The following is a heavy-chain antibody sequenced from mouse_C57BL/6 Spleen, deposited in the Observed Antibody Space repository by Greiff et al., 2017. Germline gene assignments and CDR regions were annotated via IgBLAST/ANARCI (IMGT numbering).Heavy chain of an antibody. J-gene: IGHJ2*01. CDR3: AREGYY. Sequence: VQLQQPGPELVKPGASVKIPCKASCYTFTDYNMDWVKQSHGKSLEWIGDINPNNGGTIYNQKFKGKATLTVDKSSSTAYMELRSLTSEDTAVYYCAREGYYWGQGTTLTVSS. CDR2: INPNNGGT. CDR1: CYTFTDYN. V-gene: IGHV1-18*01.